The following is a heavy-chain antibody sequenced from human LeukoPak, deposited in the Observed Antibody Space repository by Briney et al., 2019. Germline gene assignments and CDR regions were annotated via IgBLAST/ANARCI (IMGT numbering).Heavy chain of an antibody. J-gene: IGHJ4*02. D-gene: IGHD3-22*01. CDR2: IYPGDSDT. Sequence: GDSLKISCKGSGYSFTSYWIGWVRQMPGKGLEWMGIIYPGDSDTRYSPSFQGQVTIPADKSISTAYLQWSSLKASDTAMYYCARLYDSCGQYFDYWGQGTLVTVSS. V-gene: IGHV5-51*01. CDR1: GYSFTSYW. CDR3: ARLYDSCGQYFDY.